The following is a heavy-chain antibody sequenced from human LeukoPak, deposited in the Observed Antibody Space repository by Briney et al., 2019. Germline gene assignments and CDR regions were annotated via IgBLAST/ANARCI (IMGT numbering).Heavy chain of an antibody. CDR2: INQDGSEK. CDR1: GFTFSSYW. CDR3: AKDNSGYGRGFDY. J-gene: IGHJ4*02. D-gene: IGHD5-12*01. V-gene: IGHV3-7*03. Sequence: GGSLRLSCAASGFTFSSYWMSWVRQAPGKGLEWVANINQDGSEKYYVDSVKGRFTISRDNAKNSLYLQMNSLRAEDTALYYCAKDNSGYGRGFDYWGQGTLVTVSS.